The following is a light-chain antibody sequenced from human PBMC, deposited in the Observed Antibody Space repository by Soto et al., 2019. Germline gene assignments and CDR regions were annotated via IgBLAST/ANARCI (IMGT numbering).Light chain of an antibody. CDR3: SSYTINRTYV. CDR2: EVS. CDR1: SSDVGGYNY. V-gene: IGLV2-14*01. J-gene: IGLJ1*01. Sequence: QSVLTQPASVSGSPGQSITISCTGTSSDVGGYNYVSWFQQNPGKAPKLMIYEVSNRPSGVSNRFSGSKSGTMASLTISGLQAEDEADYYCSSYTINRTYVFGTGTKVTAL.